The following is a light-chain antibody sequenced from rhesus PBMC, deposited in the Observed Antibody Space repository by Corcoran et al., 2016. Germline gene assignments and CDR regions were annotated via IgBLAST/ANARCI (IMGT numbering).Light chain of an antibody. Sequence: EIVMTQSPATLSLSPGDRATLSCRASQSVSSSLAWYQQQPGQAPKLLIYGASSRAPGIPDRFSGRGAGTEVTLTISSLGPEDVGVYYCQQDYSWPLTFGGGTKVELK. J-gene: IGKJ4*01. V-gene: IGKV3-42*01. CDR1: QSVSSS. CDR3: QQDYSWPLT. CDR2: GAS.